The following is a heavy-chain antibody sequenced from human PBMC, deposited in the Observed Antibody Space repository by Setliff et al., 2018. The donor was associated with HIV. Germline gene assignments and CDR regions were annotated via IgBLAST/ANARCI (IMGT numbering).Heavy chain of an antibody. CDR1: GYSISSGYY. CDR3: ARGYYDILTGYYSSGIWDY. D-gene: IGHD3-9*01. J-gene: IGHJ4*02. CDR2: INHSGST. Sequence: TSETLSLTCAVSGYSISSGYYWGWIRQPPGKGLEWIGEINHSGSTNYNPSLKTRVTISVDTSKNQFSLKLSSVTAADTAVYFCARGYYDILTGYYSSGIWDYWGQGTLVTVSS. V-gene: IGHV4-38-2*01.